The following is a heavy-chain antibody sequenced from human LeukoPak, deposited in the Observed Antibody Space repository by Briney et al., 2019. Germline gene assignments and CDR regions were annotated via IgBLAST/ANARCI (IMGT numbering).Heavy chain of an antibody. CDR3: ARRDSGDYAGGLLYY. V-gene: IGHV3-48*03. Sequence: GGSLRLSCAASGFTFSSYEMNWVRQAPGKGLEWVSYISSSGSTIYYADSVKGRFTISRGNSKNTLYLQMNSLRADDTAVYYCARRDSGDYAGGLLYYWGQGTLVTVSS. J-gene: IGHJ4*02. CDR1: GFTFSSYE. CDR2: ISSSGSTI. D-gene: IGHD4-17*01.